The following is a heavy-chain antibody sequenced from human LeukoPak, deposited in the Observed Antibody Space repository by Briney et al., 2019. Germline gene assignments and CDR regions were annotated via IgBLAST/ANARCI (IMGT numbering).Heavy chain of an antibody. CDR1: GFTFSSYA. CDR3: AKVDVIVVVPANDY. V-gene: IGHV3-23*01. CDR2: ISGSGGST. J-gene: IGHJ4*02. Sequence: GGSLRLSCAASGFTFSSYAMSWVRQAPGMGLEWVSAISGSGGSTYYADSVKGRFTISRDNSKNTLYLQMNSLRAEDTAVYYCAKVDVIVVVPANDYWGQGTLVTVSS. D-gene: IGHD2-2*01.